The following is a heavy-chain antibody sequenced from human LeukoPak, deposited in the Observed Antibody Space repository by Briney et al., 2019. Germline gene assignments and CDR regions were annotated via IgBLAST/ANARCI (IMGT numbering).Heavy chain of an antibody. J-gene: IGHJ6*03. CDR1: GGSISSYY. Sequence: SETLSLTCTVSGGSISSYYWSWIRQPPGKGLERIGYIYYSGSTNYNPSLKSRVTISVDTSKNQFSLKLSSVTAADTAVYYCARASSSWSLYYYYYMDVWGKGTTVTVSS. CDR3: ARASSSWSLYYYYYMDV. V-gene: IGHV4-59*01. CDR2: IYYSGST. D-gene: IGHD6-13*01.